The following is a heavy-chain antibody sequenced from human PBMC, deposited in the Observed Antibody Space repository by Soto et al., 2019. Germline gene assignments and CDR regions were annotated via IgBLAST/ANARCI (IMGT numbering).Heavy chain of an antibody. CDR2: ISGSGGST. Sequence: GGSLRLSCAASGFTFSSYAMSWVRQAPGKGLEWVSAISGSGGSTYYADSVKGRFTISRDNSKNTLYLQMNSLRAEDTAVYYCAKDITMQSRKFEYYFDYWGQGTLVTVSS. J-gene: IGHJ4*02. CDR3: AKDITMQSRKFEYYFDY. V-gene: IGHV3-23*01. D-gene: IGHD3-10*01. CDR1: GFTFSSYA.